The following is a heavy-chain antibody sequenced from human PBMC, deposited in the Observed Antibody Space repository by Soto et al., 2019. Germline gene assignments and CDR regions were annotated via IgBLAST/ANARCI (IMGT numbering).Heavy chain of an antibody. J-gene: IGHJ4*02. Sequence: SETLSLTCAVYGGSFSGYYWNWIRQPPGKGLEWIGEINHRGSTNYNPSLKSRVTISVDTSKNQFSLKLSSVTAADTAVYYCARGYSGYDPFDYWGQGTLVTVSS. V-gene: IGHV4-34*01. CDR2: INHRGST. CDR1: GGSFSGYY. D-gene: IGHD5-12*01. CDR3: ARGYSGYDPFDY.